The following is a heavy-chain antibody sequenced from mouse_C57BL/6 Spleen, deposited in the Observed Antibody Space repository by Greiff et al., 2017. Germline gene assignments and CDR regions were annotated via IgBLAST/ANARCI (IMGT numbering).Heavy chain of an antibody. D-gene: IGHD2-4*01. CDR2: IDPSDSYT. CDR3: ARSRPFYYDLDY. Sequence: QVQLQQPGAELVMPGASVKLSCKASGYTFTSYWMHWVKQRPGQGLEWIGEIDPSDSYTNYNQKFKGKSTLTVDKSSSTAYMQLSSLTSEDSAVYYCARSRPFYYDLDYWGQGTTLTVSS. J-gene: IGHJ2*01. V-gene: IGHV1-69*01. CDR1: GYTFTSYW.